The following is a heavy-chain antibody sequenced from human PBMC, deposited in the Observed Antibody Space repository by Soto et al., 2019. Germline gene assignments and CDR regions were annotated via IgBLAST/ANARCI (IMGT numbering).Heavy chain of an antibody. D-gene: IGHD3-10*01. CDR3: ARDRGYDAHDYYYNAMDV. CDR2: IRGFSPYT. V-gene: IGHV3-21*01. Sequence: GGSLRLSCISSGFTFRTYSMNWVRQSPGKGLEWVSGIRGFSPYTFYAESVKGRFTISRDNAKNSLYLQMNSLRAEDTAVYYCARDRGYDAHDYYYNAMDVWGQGTTVTVSS. CDR1: GFTFRTYS. J-gene: IGHJ6*02.